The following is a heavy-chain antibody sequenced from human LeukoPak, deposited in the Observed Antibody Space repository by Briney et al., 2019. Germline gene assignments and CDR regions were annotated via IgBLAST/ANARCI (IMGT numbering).Heavy chain of an antibody. J-gene: IGHJ4*02. V-gene: IGHV4-34*01. CDR1: AASFSGSY. CDR3: ARGEVLRYFDWLRTFGY. D-gene: IGHD3-9*01. CDR2: INHSGST. Sequence: PSQTLSLACALYAASFSGSYWGWIRQPPGKGLGWIGEINHSGSTNYHPSLKSRVNISVDTSKNQLSLKLRSVPAADTAVYYWARGEVLRYFDWLRTFGYWGQGTLVTVSS.